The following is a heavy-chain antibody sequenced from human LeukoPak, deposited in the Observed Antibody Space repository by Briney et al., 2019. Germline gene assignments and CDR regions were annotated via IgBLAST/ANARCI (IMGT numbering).Heavy chain of an antibody. CDR3: ARVTGYMIEDYFDY. V-gene: IGHV4-59*01. CDR2: IYYSGST. CDR1: GGSISSYY. Sequence: SETLSLTCTVSGGSISSYYWSWIRQPPGKRLEWIGYIYYSGSTNYNPSLKSRVTISVDTSKNQFSLRLRSVTAADTAVYYCARVTGYMIEDYFDYWGQGTLVTVSS. J-gene: IGHJ4*02. D-gene: IGHD3-22*01.